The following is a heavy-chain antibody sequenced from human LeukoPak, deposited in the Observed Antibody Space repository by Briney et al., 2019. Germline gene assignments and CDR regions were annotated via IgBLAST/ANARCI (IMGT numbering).Heavy chain of an antibody. CDR2: ISSSSSYI. CDR3: ARDRDGYNYGDY. J-gene: IGHJ4*02. V-gene: IGHV3-21*01. D-gene: IGHD5-24*01. CDR1: GFTFSSYS. Sequence: GGSLRLSCAASGFTFSSYSMSWVRQAPGKGLEWVSSISSSSSYIYYADSVKGRFTISRDNAKNSLYLQMNSLRAEDTAVYYFARDRDGYNYGDYWGQGTLVTVSS.